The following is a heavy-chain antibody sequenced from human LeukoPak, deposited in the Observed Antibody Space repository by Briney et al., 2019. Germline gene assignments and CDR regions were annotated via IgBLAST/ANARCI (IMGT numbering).Heavy chain of an antibody. V-gene: IGHV4-34*01. D-gene: IGHD4-17*01. J-gene: IGHJ5*02. Sequence: SETLSLTCAVYGGSFSGYYWSWIRQPPGKGLEWIGEINHSGSTNYNPSLKSRVTISVDTSKNQFSLKLSSVTAADTAVYYCARTHGDYVGNWFDPWGQGTLVTVSS. CDR3: ARTHGDYVGNWFDP. CDR1: GGSFSGYY. CDR2: INHSGST.